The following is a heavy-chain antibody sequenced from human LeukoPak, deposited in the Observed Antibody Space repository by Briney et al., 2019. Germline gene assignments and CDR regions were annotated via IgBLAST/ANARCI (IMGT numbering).Heavy chain of an antibody. J-gene: IGHJ4*02. D-gene: IGHD6-19*01. CDR2: INPNSGGT. CDR1: GYTFTGYY. V-gene: IGHV1-2*02. CDR3: ARAGIAVAGRGHYFDY. Sequence: GASVTVSCKASGYTFTGYYMHWVRQAPGQGLEWMGWINPNSGGTNYAQKFQGRVTMTRDTSISTAYMELSRLRSDDTAVYYCARAGIAVAGRGHYFDYWGQGTLVTVSS.